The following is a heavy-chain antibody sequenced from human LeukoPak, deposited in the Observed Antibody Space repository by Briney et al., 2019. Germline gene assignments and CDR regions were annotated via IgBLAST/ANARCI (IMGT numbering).Heavy chain of an antibody. D-gene: IGHD6-6*01. J-gene: IGHJ4*02. Sequence: GGSLRLSCAASGFTFSSDAMSWVRQAPGKGLEWVSAISGSGGSTYYADSVEGRFTISRDNSKNTLYLQMNSLRAGDTAVYYCAKPGSSRGIGGRRPTKYYFDYWGQGTLVTVSS. CDR1: GFTFSSDA. CDR2: ISGSGGST. V-gene: IGHV3-23*01. CDR3: AKPGSSRGIGGRRPTKYYFDY.